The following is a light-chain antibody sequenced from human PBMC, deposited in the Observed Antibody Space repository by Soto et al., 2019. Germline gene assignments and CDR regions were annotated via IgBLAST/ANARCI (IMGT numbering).Light chain of an antibody. CDR2: AVN. J-gene: IGLJ1*01. Sequence: QYVLTHPPSASWSPGHAVTISCTGTSSDVGGYKYVSWYQQYLGKAPKLMIYAVNKRPSGVPDRFSGSKSGNTASLTVSGLQAEDEADYYCSSYAGSNNYVFGTGTKVTVL. CDR3: SSYAGSNNYV. V-gene: IGLV2-8*01. CDR1: SSDVGGYKY.